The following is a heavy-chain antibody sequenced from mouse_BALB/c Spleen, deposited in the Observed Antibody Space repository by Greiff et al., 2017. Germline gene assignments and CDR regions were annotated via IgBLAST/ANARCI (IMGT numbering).Heavy chain of an antibody. D-gene: IGHD2-1*01. CDR1: GFAFSSYD. V-gene: IGHV5-12-1*01. CDR2: ISSGGGST. J-gene: IGHJ3*01. CDR3: ARRGGNSWFAY. Sequence: EVQLVESGGGLVKPGGSLKLSCAASGFAFSSYDMSWVRQTPEKRLEWVAYISSGGGSTYYPDTVKGRFTISRDNAKNTLYLQMSSLKSEDTAMYYCARRGGNSWFAYWGQGTLVTVSA.